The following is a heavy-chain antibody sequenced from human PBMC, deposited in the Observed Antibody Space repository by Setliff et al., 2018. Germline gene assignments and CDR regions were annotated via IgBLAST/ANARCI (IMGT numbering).Heavy chain of an antibody. J-gene: IGHJ4*02. CDR1: GASVSSFYYY. V-gene: IGHV4-30-4*01. Sequence: TLSLTCNVSGASVSSFYYYWAWIRQPPGKGLEYIGHISHAVSASYSPSLKSRLSISADTSKNQFSLKLTSVTAADTAVYYCVRTQCTATSCFYLPYWGQGTVVTV. CDR3: VRTQCTATSCFYLPY. CDR2: ISHAVSA. D-gene: IGHD2-2*01.